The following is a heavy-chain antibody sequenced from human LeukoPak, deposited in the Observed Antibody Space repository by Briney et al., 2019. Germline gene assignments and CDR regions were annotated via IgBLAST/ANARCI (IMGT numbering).Heavy chain of an antibody. Sequence: PGGSLTLSCAASGFTFSSYWMSWVRQAPGKGLEWVANIKQDGSEKYYVDSVKGRFTISRDNPKNSMYLQMNCLRTEDTAVYYSARVRFLGWGRLDYWGERTLDTISS. CDR3: ARVRFLGWGRLDY. J-gene: IGHJ4*02. V-gene: IGHV3-7*01. CDR2: IKQDGSEK. CDR1: GFTFSSYW. D-gene: IGHD3-3*01.